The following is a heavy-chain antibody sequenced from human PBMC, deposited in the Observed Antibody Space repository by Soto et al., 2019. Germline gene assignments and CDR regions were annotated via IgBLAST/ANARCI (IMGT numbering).Heavy chain of an antibody. CDR2: MNPNSGNT. J-gene: IGHJ6*02. V-gene: IGHV1-8*01. CDR1: GYPFTSYD. Sequence: GSVKVSFKSCGYPFTSYDINLVRQATGQGLEWMGWMNPNSGNTGYAQKFQGRVTMTRNTSISTAYMELSSLRSEDTAVYYCARGSGSSWYTYYYYGMDVWGQGTTVTVSS. CDR3: ARGSGSSWYTYYYYGMDV. D-gene: IGHD6-13*01.